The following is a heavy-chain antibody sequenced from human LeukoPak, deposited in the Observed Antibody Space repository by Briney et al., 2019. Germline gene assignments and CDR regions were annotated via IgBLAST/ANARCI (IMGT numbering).Heavy chain of an antibody. J-gene: IGHJ2*01. V-gene: IGHV3-9*01. CDR2: ISWNSGTI. CDR1: GLTFDNYS. D-gene: IGHD3-10*01. Sequence: GRSLRLACAASGLTFDNYSMRWVRQAPGRGREWVSGISWNSGTIGYAASVKGRFTISRENAKNSLYLKMNGLRAEDTALYYCAKDWITMVRGGELWGRGTLVTVSS. CDR3: AKDWITMVRGGEL.